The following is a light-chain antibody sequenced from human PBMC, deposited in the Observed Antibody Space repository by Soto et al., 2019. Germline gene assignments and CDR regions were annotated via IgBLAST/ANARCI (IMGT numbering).Light chain of an antibody. CDR3: EEHYSTPWT. CDR2: WAS. CDR1: QSVLHSSRNKNY. J-gene: IGKJ1*01. V-gene: IGKV4-1*01. Sequence: DIVMTQSPDSLAVSLDERATINCKSSQSVLHSSRNKNYIAWYQQKPRQPPKLLIYWASNRESGVPDRFSGSGSGTDFTLTISGLQAEDVVVYYCEEHYSTPWTFGQGTRVEIK.